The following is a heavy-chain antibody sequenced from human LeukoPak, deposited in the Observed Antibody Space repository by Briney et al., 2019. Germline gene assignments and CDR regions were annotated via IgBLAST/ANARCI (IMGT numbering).Heavy chain of an antibody. Sequence: SETLSLTCTVSGHSIINSYYWGWIRQPPGKGLEWIGSIYHSGSTYYNPSLKSRLTISVDTSKNQFSLKLSSVTAADTAVYYCARVYSSGSRAFQHWGQGTLVTVSS. CDR3: ARVYSSGSRAFQH. V-gene: IGHV4-38-2*02. CDR1: GHSIINSYY. J-gene: IGHJ1*01. D-gene: IGHD6-19*01. CDR2: IYHSGST.